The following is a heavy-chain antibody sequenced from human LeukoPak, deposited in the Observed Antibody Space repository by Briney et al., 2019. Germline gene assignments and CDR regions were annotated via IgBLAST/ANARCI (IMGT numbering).Heavy chain of an antibody. D-gene: IGHD2-21*02. J-gene: IGHJ4*02. CDR3: ARLELAYCGGDCYSLDY. Sequence: RGESLQISCKGSGSIFTSYWISWVRQLPGKGLEWMGRIDPSDSYTNYSPSFQGHVTISADKSISTAYLQWSSLKASDTAMYYCARLELAYCGGDCYSLDYWGQGTLVTVSS. CDR2: IDPSDSYT. CDR1: GSIFTSYW. V-gene: IGHV5-10-1*01.